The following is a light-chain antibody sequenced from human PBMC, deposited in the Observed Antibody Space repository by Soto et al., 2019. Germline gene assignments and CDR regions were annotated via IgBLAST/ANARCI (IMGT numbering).Light chain of an antibody. V-gene: IGKV3-20*01. CDR2: GTS. J-gene: IGKJ5*01. CDR3: QQYGSSIT. CDR1: QSVKSSY. Sequence: EIVLIQSPATLSLSPGERATLPCRASQSVKSSYLAWYQHKPGQAPRLLIYGTSSRATGIPDRFSGSGSGTDFTLTISRLEPEDFAVYYCQQYGSSITFGQGTRLEIK.